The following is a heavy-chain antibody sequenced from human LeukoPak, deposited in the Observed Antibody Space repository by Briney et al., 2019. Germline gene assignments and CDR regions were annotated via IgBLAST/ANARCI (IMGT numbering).Heavy chain of an antibody. V-gene: IGHV3-23*01. CDR3: VKGGNGYCTNGICSPRVVAAIDN. J-gene: IGHJ4*02. CDR2: ISGSGGTT. CDR1: GFTFSSYA. D-gene: IGHD2-8*01. Sequence: GGSLRLSCAASGFTFSSYAMSWVRQAPGKGLEWVSGISGSGGTTHYADSVKGRFTISRDNSKNTLYLQMNSLRAGDTAVYYCVKGGNGYCTNGICSPRVVAAIDNRGQGTLVTVSS.